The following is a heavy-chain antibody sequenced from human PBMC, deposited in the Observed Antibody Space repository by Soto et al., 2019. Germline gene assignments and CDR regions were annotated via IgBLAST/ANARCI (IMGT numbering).Heavy chain of an antibody. Sequence: QVHLVEYGGGVVQPGTSLRLSCAASGFSFSDYGMHWVRQAPGKGLEWLTIIWFDASDEYYADSVKGRFTISRDNSNNTLYLQLNSLTADDTAVYFCARDQGRATADGPLGNGLDVWGQGTAVTVSS. CDR2: IWFDASDE. D-gene: IGHD6-13*01. V-gene: IGHV3-33*01. CDR3: ARDQGRATADGPLGNGLDV. CDR1: GFSFSDYG. J-gene: IGHJ6*02.